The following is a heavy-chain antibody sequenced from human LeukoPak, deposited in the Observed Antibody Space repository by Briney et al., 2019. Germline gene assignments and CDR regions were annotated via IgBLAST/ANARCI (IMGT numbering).Heavy chain of an antibody. CDR2: ISSSSSYI. J-gene: IGHJ4*02. V-gene: IGHV3-21*01. D-gene: IGHD1-26*01. CDR3: ARAYSGTYEDY. CDR1: GXTFSSYS. Sequence: KPGGSLRLSCAASGXTFSSYSMNWVRQAPGKGLEWVSSISSSSSYIDYADSVKGRFTISRDNAKKSLYLQMNTLRAEDTAVYYCARAYSGTYEDYWGQGTLVTVSS.